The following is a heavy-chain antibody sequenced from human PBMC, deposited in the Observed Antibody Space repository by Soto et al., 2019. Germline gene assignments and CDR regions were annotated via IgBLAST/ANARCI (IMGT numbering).Heavy chain of an antibody. Sequence: QVQLVQSGAEVKKPGSSVKVSCKASGGTFSSYAISWVRQAPGQGLEWMGGIIPIFGTANYAQKFEGRVTITADESTSTAYMELSSLRSEDTAVYYCARAKGTENGYNHSPYYYYGMDVWGQGTTVTVSS. CDR2: IIPIFGTA. CDR1: GGTFSSYA. D-gene: IGHD5-12*01. CDR3: ARAKGTENGYNHSPYYYYGMDV. V-gene: IGHV1-69*12. J-gene: IGHJ6*02.